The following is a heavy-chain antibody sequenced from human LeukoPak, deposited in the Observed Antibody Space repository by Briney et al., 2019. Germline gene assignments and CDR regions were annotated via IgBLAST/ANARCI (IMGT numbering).Heavy chain of an antibody. CDR3: ATSVDTAMAELDY. V-gene: IGHV1-69-2*01. CDR2: VDPEDGET. J-gene: IGHJ4*02. Sequence: ASVKVSCKVSGYTFTDYYMHWVQQAPGKGLEWKGLVDPEDGETIYAEKFQGRVTITADTSTDTAYMELSSLRSEDTAVYYCATSVDTAMAELDYWGQGTLVTVSS. D-gene: IGHD5-18*01. CDR1: GYTFTDYY.